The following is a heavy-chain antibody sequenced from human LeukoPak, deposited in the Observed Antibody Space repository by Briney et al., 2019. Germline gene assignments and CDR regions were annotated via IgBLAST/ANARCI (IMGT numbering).Heavy chain of an antibody. V-gene: IGHV3-74*01. D-gene: IGHD6-19*01. CDR2: INSDGSTT. J-gene: IGHJ4*02. CDR3: AKVIGVAGGDFDY. CDR1: GFTFSSYW. Sequence: GGSLRLSCAASGFTFSSYWMHWVRQAPGKGLVWVSRINSDGSTTSHADSVKDRFTISRDNAKNTLYLQMNSLRAEDTAVYYCAKVIGVAGGDFDYWGQGTLVTVSS.